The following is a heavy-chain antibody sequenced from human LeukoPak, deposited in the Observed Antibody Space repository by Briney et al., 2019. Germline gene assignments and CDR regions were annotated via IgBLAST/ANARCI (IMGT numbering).Heavy chain of an antibody. D-gene: IGHD2-15*01. CDR3: ARGVVVAASGDAFDI. V-gene: IGHV1-2*04. J-gene: IGHJ3*02. CDR1: GYTFTGYY. Sequence: ASVKVSCKASGYTFTGYYMHWVRQAPGQGLEWMGWINPNSGGTNYAQKFQGWVTMTRDTSISTAYMELSRLRSDDTAVYYCARGVVVAASGDAFDIWGQGTMVTVSS. CDR2: INPNSGGT.